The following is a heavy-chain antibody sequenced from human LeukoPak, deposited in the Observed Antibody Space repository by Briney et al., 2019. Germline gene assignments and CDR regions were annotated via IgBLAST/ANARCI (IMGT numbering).Heavy chain of an antibody. J-gene: IGHJ6*02. D-gene: IGHD6-13*01. CDR3: ASGSSWYGYYYYYGMDV. V-gene: IGHV4-59*08. CDR2: IYYSGST. CDR1: GGSISSYY. Sequence: SETLSLTCTVSGGSISSYYWSWIRQPPGKGLEWIGYIYYSGSTNYNPSLKSRVTISVDTSKNQFSLKLSSVTAADTAVYYCASGSSWYGYYYYYGMDVWGQGTTVTVSS.